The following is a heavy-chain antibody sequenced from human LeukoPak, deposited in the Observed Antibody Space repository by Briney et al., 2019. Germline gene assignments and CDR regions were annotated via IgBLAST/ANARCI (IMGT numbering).Heavy chain of an antibody. J-gene: IGHJ6*03. CDR2: ISVSRSTI. V-gene: IGHV3-48*01. CDR1: GFTFSTYS. Sequence: GGSLRLSCAASGFTFSTYSMNWVRQAPGKGLEWISYISVSRSTIYYADSVKGRFTISRDNSKNTLYLQMNSLRAEDTAVYYCARGGGYYYYYMDVWGKGTTVTVSS. CDR3: ARGGGYYYYYMDV. D-gene: IGHD2-15*01.